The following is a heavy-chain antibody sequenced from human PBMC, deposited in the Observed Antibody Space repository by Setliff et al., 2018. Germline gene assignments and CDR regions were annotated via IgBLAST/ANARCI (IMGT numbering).Heavy chain of an antibody. Sequence: SETLSLTCTVYGGSFSNYYWSWIRQPPGKGLEWIGEINHSGSTYYNPSLKSRVTISVDTSKNQFSLKLSSVTAADTAVYYCARAFGADYGDYEDAFDIWGQGTMVTVSS. CDR3: ARAFGADYGDYEDAFDI. V-gene: IGHV4-34*01. D-gene: IGHD4-17*01. CDR2: INHSGST. CDR1: GGSFSNYY. J-gene: IGHJ3*02.